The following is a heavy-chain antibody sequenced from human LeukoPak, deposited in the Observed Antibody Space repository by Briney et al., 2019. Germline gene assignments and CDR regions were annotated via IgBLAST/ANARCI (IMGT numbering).Heavy chain of an antibody. Sequence: ASVKVSCKASGYTFTGYYMHWVRQAPGQGLEWMGWISTYNGDTNYAQKVQGRVTMITDTSTSTAYMELRSLRSDDTAVYYRARERTNYFDYWGQGTLVTVSS. J-gene: IGHJ4*02. CDR2: ISTYNGDT. CDR1: GYTFTGYY. CDR3: ARERTNYFDY. V-gene: IGHV1-18*04.